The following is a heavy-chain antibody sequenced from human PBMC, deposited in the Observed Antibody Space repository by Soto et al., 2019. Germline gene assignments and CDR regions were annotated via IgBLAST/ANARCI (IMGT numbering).Heavy chain of an antibody. D-gene: IGHD3-22*01. V-gene: IGHV5-51*01. CDR1: GYSFTNYW. CDR2: IYPGDSDT. CDR3: ARHRGGGYYYDSSGLGAFDI. Sequence: GESLKISCKASGYSFTNYWIAWVRQVPGKGLEWMGIIYPGDSDTRYSPSFQGQVTISADKSISTAYLQWSSLKASDTAMYYCARHRGGGYYYDSSGLGAFDIWGHGTMVTVSS. J-gene: IGHJ3*02.